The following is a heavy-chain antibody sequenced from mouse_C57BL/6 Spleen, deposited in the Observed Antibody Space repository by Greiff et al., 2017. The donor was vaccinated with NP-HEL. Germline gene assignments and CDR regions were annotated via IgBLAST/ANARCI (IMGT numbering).Heavy chain of an antibody. CDR3: ARSTVPRNYAMDY. CDR2: IHPNSGST. D-gene: IGHD1-1*01. CDR1: GYTFTSYW. J-gene: IGHJ4*01. Sequence: QVQLQQPGAELVKPGASVKLSCKASGYTFTSYWLHWVKQRPGQGLEWIGMIHPNSGSTNYNEKFKSKATLTVDKSSSTAYMQLISLTSEYSAVYYCARSTVPRNYAMDYWGQGTSVTVSS. V-gene: IGHV1-64*01.